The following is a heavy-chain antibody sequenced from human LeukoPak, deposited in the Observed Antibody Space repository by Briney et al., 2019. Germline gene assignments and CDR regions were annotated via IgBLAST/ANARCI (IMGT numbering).Heavy chain of an antibody. D-gene: IGHD6-19*01. Sequence: PGGSLRLSCAASGFKFSSYSMNWVRQAPGKGLEWVSSISTSSIYIYYADSVKGRFTISRDNAKNSLYLQMNSLRAEDTAVYYCARVGAVAGTGGLDYWGQGTLVTVSS. CDR3: ARVGAVAGTGGLDY. CDR1: GFKFSSYS. V-gene: IGHV3-21*01. J-gene: IGHJ4*02. CDR2: ISTSSIYI.